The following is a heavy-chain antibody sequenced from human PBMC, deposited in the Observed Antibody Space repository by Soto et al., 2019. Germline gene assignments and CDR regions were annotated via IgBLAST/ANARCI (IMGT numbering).Heavy chain of an antibody. Sequence: SETLSLTCTVSGGSVSSGSYYWSWIRQPPGKGLEWIGYIYYSGSTNYNPSLKSRVTISVDTSKNQFSLKLSSVTAADTAVYYCARVDQYCSGGSCYYDWFDPWGQGTLVTVSS. V-gene: IGHV4-61*01. J-gene: IGHJ5*02. D-gene: IGHD2-15*01. CDR1: GGSVSSGSYY. CDR2: IYYSGST. CDR3: ARVDQYCSGGSCYYDWFDP.